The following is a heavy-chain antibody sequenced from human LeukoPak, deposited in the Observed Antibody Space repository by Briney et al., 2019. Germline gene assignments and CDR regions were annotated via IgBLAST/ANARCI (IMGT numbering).Heavy chain of an antibody. D-gene: IGHD3-10*01. CDR3: ASVDAYGSGSSY. J-gene: IGHJ4*02. CDR1: GFAFSPYT. V-gene: IGHV3-48*01. CDR2: IPGGVSGGGKSI. Sequence: QAGGSLRLSCAASGFAFSPYTMNWVRQAPGKGLEWLSYIPGGVSGGGKSIYYAASVRGRFTISRDNAKNSLHLQMNSLRAEDSAVYYCASVDAYGSGSSYWGQGTLVTVSS.